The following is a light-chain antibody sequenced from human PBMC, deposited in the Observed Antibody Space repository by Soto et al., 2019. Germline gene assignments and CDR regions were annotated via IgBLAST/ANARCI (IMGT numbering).Light chain of an antibody. CDR2: GNS. Sequence: QPVLTQPPSVSGAPVQRVTISCTGSRSNIGAGYDVHWYQQLPGTAPKLLIYGNSNRPSGVPDRFSGSKSGTSASLAITGLQAEDEADYYCQSYDSSLSAVVVGGGTKLTVL. CDR3: QSYDSSLSAVV. CDR1: RSNIGAGYD. V-gene: IGLV1-40*01. J-gene: IGLJ2*01.